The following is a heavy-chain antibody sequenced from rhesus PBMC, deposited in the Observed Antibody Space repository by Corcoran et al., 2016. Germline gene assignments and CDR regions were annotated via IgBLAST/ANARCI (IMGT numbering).Heavy chain of an antibody. CDR1: GYSISSNY. D-gene: IGHD6-31*01. V-gene: IGHV4-147*01. J-gene: IGHJ4*01. CDR2: IYGSSGST. Sequence: QVQLQESGPGLVKPSETLSLTCAVSGYSISSNYWSWIRQPPGKGLEWIGYIYGSSGSTYYNPSLKSRVTISTDTSKNQFSLKRSSVTAAETAVYYCARENSSGWLYYFDYWGQGVLVTVSS. CDR3: ARENSSGWLYYFDY.